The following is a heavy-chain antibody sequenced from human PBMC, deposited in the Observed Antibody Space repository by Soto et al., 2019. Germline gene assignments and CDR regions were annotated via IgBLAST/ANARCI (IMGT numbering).Heavy chain of an antibody. V-gene: IGHV1-24*01. Sequence: ASVKVSCTVSGYTLTELSMHWVRQAPGKGLEWMGGFDPEDGETIYAQKFQGRVTMTEDTSTDTAYMELSSLRSEDTAVYYCATGPNKFLYGSGSRSDAFDIWGQGTMVTVSS. J-gene: IGHJ3*02. D-gene: IGHD3-10*01. CDR1: GYTLTELS. CDR2: FDPEDGET. CDR3: ATGPNKFLYGSGSRSDAFDI.